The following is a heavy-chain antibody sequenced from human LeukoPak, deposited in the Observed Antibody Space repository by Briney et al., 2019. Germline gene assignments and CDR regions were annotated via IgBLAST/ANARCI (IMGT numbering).Heavy chain of an antibody. CDR1: GYTFTSYD. V-gene: IGHV1-8*01. CDR3: ARTDYDFSSGYSSGTDY. J-gene: IGHJ4*02. Sequence: ASVKVSCKASGYTFTSYDINWVRQATGQGLEWMGWMNPNSGNTSYAQKFQGRVTMTRNTSISTAYMELSSLRSEDTAVYYCARTDYDFSSGYSSGTDYWGQGTLVTVSS. D-gene: IGHD3-3*01. CDR2: MNPNSGNT.